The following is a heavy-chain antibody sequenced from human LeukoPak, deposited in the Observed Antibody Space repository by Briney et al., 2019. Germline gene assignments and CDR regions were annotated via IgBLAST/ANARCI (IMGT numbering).Heavy chain of an antibody. CDR3: ARAGGIRGSALDLDY. D-gene: IGHD3-10*01. CDR2: ILHSGST. Sequence: SETLSLTCTVSGASISSYSWSWIRQPPGKGLEWIGYILHSGSTNYNPSLKSRVTISLDTSKSQFSLKLNSVTAADTAVYYCARAGGIRGSALDLDYWGQGTLVTVSS. CDR1: GASISSYS. J-gene: IGHJ4*02. V-gene: IGHV4-59*01.